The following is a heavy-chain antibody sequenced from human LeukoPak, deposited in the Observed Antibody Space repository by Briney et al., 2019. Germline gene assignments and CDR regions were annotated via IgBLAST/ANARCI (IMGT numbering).Heavy chain of an antibody. CDR2: INFSGTT. J-gene: IGHJ4*02. CDR1: GGSISSYY. V-gene: IGHV4-59*12. Sequence: SETLSLTCTVSGGSISSYYWSWIRQPPGKGLEWIGYINFSGTTKYNSSFKSRVTISVDESKNQSSLKLSSVTAADTAVYYCARDSSIWYRGAFDYWGQGTLVTVSS. D-gene: IGHD6-13*01. CDR3: ARDSSIWYRGAFDY.